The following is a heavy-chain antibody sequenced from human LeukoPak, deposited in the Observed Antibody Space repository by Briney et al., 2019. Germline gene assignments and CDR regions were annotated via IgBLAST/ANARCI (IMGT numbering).Heavy chain of an antibody. CDR3: ARVPFYGSGSSYYFDY. CDR2: IIPIFGTA. Sequence: GASVTVSCKASGGTFSSYAISWVRQAPGQGLEWMGGIIPIFGTANYAQKFQGRVTITADESTSTAYMELSSLRSEDTAVYYCARVPFYGSGSSYYFDYWGQGTLVTVSS. J-gene: IGHJ4*02. D-gene: IGHD3-10*01. CDR1: GGTFSSYA. V-gene: IGHV1-69*13.